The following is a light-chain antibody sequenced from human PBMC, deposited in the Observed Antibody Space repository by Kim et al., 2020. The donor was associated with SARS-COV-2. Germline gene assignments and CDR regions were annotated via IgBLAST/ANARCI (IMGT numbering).Light chain of an antibody. CDR2: AAS. V-gene: IGKV1-39*01. CDR3: QQSYITPRT. J-gene: IGKJ3*01. Sequence: DIQMTQSPSSLSASVGDRVTITCRTTQSISSHLNWYQQKPGRAPKLLISAASTVQGGVPSRFSGSGSETEFTLTISSLQPEDFATYFCQQSYITPRTVGPRATVDI. CDR1: QSISSH.